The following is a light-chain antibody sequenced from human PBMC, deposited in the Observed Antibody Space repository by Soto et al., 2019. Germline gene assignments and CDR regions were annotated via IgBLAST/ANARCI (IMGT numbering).Light chain of an antibody. CDR1: QSVSSSY. CDR2: AAS. V-gene: IGKV3-20*01. CDR3: QQYDKSPWT. Sequence: EIVLTQSPGTLSLSPGERATLPCRASQSVSSSYLAWCQQKPGQAPRLLIYAASSMAPGIPDRFSGGGSGTDFPLTISRLEPEDFAVYYCQQYDKSPWTFGQGTKVEIK. J-gene: IGKJ1*01.